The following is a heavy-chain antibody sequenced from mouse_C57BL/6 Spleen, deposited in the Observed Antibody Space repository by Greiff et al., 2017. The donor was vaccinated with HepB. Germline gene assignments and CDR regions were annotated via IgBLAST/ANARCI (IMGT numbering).Heavy chain of an antibody. CDR1: GFSLTSYG. CDR3: ARNYPVVAPMDY. D-gene: IGHD1-1*01. V-gene: IGHV2-2*01. Sequence: QVQLQQSGPGLVQPSQSLSITCTVSGFSLTSYGVHWVRQSPGKGLEWLGVIWSGGSTDYNAAFISRLSLSKDNSKSQVFFKMNSLQADDTAIYYCARNYPVVAPMDYWGQGTSVTVSS. CDR2: IWSGGST. J-gene: IGHJ4*01.